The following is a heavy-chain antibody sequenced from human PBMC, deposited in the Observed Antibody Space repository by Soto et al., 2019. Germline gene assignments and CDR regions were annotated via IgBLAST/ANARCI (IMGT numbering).Heavy chain of an antibody. V-gene: IGHV1-46*01. D-gene: IGHD2-21*02. CDR1: GDTFTDYY. Sequence: QVQLVQSGAEVKKPGASVKVSCKASGDTFTDYYIHWVRQAPGQGLEWMGTVNPSGGHTTYAQHLLGGMPMTRDTSTSTLYMELTSLTSEDTAVYYCAGGGHVVVVTAALDFWGQGTLVTVSS. J-gene: IGHJ4*02. CDR2: VNPSGGHT. CDR3: AGGGHVVVVTAALDF.